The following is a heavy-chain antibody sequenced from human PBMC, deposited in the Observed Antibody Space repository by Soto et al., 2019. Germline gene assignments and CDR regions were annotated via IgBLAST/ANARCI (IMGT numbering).Heavy chain of an antibody. Sequence: SVKGSCKASGGTFSSYAISWVRRAPGQGLEWMGGIIPIFGTANYAQKFQGRVTITADESTSTAYMELSSLRSEDTAVYYCATSSAGYSSSSGQYYFDYWGQGTLVTVSS. CDR2: IIPIFGTA. CDR3: ATSSAGYSSSSGQYYFDY. CDR1: GGTFSSYA. D-gene: IGHD6-6*01. J-gene: IGHJ4*02. V-gene: IGHV1-69*13.